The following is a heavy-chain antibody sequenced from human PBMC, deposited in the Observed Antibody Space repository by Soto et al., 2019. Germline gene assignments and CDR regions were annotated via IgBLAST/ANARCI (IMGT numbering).Heavy chain of an antibody. Sequence: QVQLVESGGGVVQPGRSLRLSCAASGFTFSSYGMHWVRQAPGKGLEWVAVIWYDGSNKYYADSVKGRFTISRDNSKNTLYLQMNSLRAEDTAVYYCARDRRAVAGTSYFDYWGQGTLVTVSS. CDR3: ARDRRAVAGTSYFDY. D-gene: IGHD6-19*01. CDR1: GFTFSSYG. V-gene: IGHV3-33*01. CDR2: IWYDGSNK. J-gene: IGHJ4*02.